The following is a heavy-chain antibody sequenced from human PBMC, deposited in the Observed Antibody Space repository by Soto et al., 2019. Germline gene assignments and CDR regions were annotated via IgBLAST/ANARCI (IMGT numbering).Heavy chain of an antibody. CDR2: IYYSGRT. CDR3: AREAHYYYDSSNMMIDY. V-gene: IGHV4-30-4*01. D-gene: IGHD3-22*01. CDR1: GGSISSGDYY. J-gene: IGHJ4*02. Sequence: PSETLSLTCTVSGGSISSGDYYWSWIRQPPGKGLEWIGYIYYSGRTYYNPSLKSRVTISVDTSKNQFSLKLSSVTAADTAVYYCAREAHYYYDSSNMMIDYWGQGTRVTVAS.